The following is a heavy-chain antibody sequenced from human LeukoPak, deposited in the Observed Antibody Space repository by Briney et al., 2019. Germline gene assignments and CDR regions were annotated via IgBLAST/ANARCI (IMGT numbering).Heavy chain of an antibody. Sequence: GGSLRLSCAASGFTFNNYAMSWVRQAPGKGPEWLSAISGSGGSTTDADSVKGRFTISRDNSKNTLYLQMNSLRAEDTAVYYCAKLRAMIVVVIDFDYWGQGTLVTVSS. CDR1: GFTFNNYA. CDR3: AKLRAMIVVVIDFDY. J-gene: IGHJ4*02. CDR2: ISGSGGST. D-gene: IGHD3-22*01. V-gene: IGHV3-23*01.